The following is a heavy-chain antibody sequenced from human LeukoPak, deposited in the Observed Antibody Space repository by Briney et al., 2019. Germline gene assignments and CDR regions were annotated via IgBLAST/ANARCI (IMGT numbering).Heavy chain of an antibody. V-gene: IGHV3-30*18. D-gene: IGHD2-15*01. CDR1: GFTFSSYV. J-gene: IGHJ4*02. CDR2: ISYDGSNK. Sequence: GGSLRLSCAASGFTFSSYVMHWVRQAPGKGLEWVAVISYDGSNKYYADSVKGRFTISRDNSKNTLYLQMNSLRAEDTAVYYCAKRPGGSCDSHSDFWGQGTLVTVSS. CDR3: AKRPGGSCDSHSDF.